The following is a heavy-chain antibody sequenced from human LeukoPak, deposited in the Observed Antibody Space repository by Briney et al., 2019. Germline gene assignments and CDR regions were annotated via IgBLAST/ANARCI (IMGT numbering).Heavy chain of an antibody. V-gene: IGHV3-21*01. D-gene: IGHD3-3*01. CDR1: GFTFRSYS. CDR2: ISSSRSYK. Sequence: GGSLRLSCAASGFTFRSYSMNWVRQAPGKGLEWVSSISSSRSYKYYADSVKGRFTISRDNAKNSLYLQMNSLRAEDTAVYYCARENYDFWSGYYTLLFDIWGQGTMVTVSS. J-gene: IGHJ3*02. CDR3: ARENYDFWSGYYTLLFDI.